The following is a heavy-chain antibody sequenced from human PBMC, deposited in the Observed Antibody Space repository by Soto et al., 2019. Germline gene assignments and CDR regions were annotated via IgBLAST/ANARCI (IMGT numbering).Heavy chain of an antibody. CDR3: ARDQPGRAESYYYYYGMDV. D-gene: IGHD6-13*01. CDR1: GYTFTSYG. J-gene: IGHJ6*02. CDR2: ISAYNGNT. V-gene: IGHV1-18*01. Sequence: VASVKVSCKASGYTFTSYGISWVRQAPGQGLEWMGWISAYNGNTNYAQKLQGRVTMTTDTSTSTAYMELRSLRSDDTAVYYCARDQPGRAESYYYYYGMDVWDQGTTVTVSS.